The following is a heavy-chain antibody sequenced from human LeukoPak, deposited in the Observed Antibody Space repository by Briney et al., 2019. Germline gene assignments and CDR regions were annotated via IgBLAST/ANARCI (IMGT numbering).Heavy chain of an antibody. CDR2: ISGSGDTT. V-gene: IGHV3-23*01. Sequence: GGSLRLSCAASGFTFSSYAMSWVRQAPGKGLEWVSVISGSGDTTYYADSVKGRFSISRDNSKNTLYLQMNSLRGEDTAVYYCAKESPEFDYWGQGTLVTVSS. CDR1: GFTFSSYA. CDR3: AKESPEFDY. J-gene: IGHJ4*02.